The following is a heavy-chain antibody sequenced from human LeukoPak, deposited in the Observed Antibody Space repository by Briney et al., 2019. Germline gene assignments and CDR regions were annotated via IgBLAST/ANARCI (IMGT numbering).Heavy chain of an antibody. CDR2: ISYDGSNK. V-gene: IGHV3-30*04. Sequence: PGGSLRLSCAASGFTFSSYAMHWVRQAPGKGLEWVAVISYDGSNKYYADSVKGRFTISRDNSKNTLYLQMNSLRAEDTAVYYCARAPFGSGYPFDYWGQGTLVTVSS. J-gene: IGHJ4*02. CDR1: GFTFSSYA. CDR3: ARAPFGSGYPFDY. D-gene: IGHD5-12*01.